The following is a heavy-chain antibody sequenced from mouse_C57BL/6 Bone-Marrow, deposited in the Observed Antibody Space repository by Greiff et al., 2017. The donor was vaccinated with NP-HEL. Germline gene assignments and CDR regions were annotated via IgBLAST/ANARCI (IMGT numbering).Heavy chain of an antibody. CDR1: GYTFTSYG. CDR2: IYPRSGNT. CDR3: ARKILTGTGVYFDY. J-gene: IGHJ2*01. D-gene: IGHD4-1*01. Sequence: VKLQQSGAELARPGASVKLSCKASGYTFTSYGISWVKQRTGQGLEWIGEIYPRSGNTYYNEKFKGKATLTADKSSSTAYMELRSLTSEVSAVYFCARKILTGTGVYFDYWGQGTTLTVSS. V-gene: IGHV1-81*01.